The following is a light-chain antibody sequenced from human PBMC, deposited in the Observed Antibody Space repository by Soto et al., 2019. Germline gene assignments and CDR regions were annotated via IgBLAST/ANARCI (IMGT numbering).Light chain of an antibody. CDR3: QQSYSAPYT. CDR2: AAS. V-gene: IGKV1-39*01. J-gene: IGKJ2*01. Sequence: DIQMTQSPSSLSASVGDGVTITCRASQTIRNYLHWYQQKPGKAPKLLIYAASSLQSGVPSRFSGSGSGTDFTLAISSLQPEDFVTYYCQQSYSAPYTFGQGTKLEIK. CDR1: QTIRNY.